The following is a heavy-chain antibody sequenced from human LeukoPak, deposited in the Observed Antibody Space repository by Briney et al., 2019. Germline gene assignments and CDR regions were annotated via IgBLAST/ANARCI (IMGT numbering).Heavy chain of an antibody. CDR2: IYYSGST. CDR1: GGSISGDY. J-gene: IGHJ4*02. CDR3: ARGPSSYYFDY. V-gene: IGHV4-59*01. Sequence: SETLSLTCTVSGGSISGDYCSWIRQPPGRGLEWIGYIYYSGSTNYNPSLESRVTISVDTSKNQFSLKLSSVTAADTAVYYCARGPSSYYFDYWGQGTLVTVSS.